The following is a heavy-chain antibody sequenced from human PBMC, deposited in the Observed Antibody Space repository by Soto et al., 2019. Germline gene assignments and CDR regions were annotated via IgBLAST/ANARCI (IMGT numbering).Heavy chain of an antibody. CDR2: INAGNGNT. D-gene: IGHD2-21*02. J-gene: IGHJ4*02. CDR1: GYTFTSYA. V-gene: IGHV1-3*01. Sequence: ASVKVSCKASGYTFTSYAMHWVRQAPGQRLEWMGWINAGNGNTKYSQKLQGRVTFTKDTSASTAYMELSSLRSEDTAVYYCARRSAYCGADCYLYWGQGTPVTVS. CDR3: ARRSAYCGADCYLY.